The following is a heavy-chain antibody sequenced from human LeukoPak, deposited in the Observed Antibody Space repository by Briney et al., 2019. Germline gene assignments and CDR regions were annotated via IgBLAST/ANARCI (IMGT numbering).Heavy chain of an antibody. CDR3: ARDFVVGHGMDV. J-gene: IGHJ6*02. CDR2: IYYSGST. Sequence: SETLSLTCTVSGGSISSGGYYWSWIRQHPGKGLEWIGYIYYSGSTYYNPSLKSRVTISVDTSKNQFSLKLSSVTAADTAVYYCARDFVVGHGMDVWGQGTTVTVSS. D-gene: IGHD2-15*01. CDR1: GGSISSGGYY. V-gene: IGHV4-31*03.